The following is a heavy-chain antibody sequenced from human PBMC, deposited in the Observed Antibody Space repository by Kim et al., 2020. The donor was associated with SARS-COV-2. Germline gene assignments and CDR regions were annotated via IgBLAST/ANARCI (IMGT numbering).Heavy chain of an antibody. V-gene: IGHV3-33*01. CDR2: IWYDGSNK. D-gene: IGHD6-19*01. Sequence: GGSLRLSCAASGFTFSSYGMHWVRQAPGKGLEWVAVIWYDGSNKYYADSVKGRFTISRDNSKYTLYLQMNSLRAEDTAVYYCARVNAALGYSSGWRPYYYYGMDVWGQGTTVTVSS. CDR1: GFTFSSYG. J-gene: IGHJ6*02. CDR3: ARVNAALGYSSGWRPYYYYGMDV.